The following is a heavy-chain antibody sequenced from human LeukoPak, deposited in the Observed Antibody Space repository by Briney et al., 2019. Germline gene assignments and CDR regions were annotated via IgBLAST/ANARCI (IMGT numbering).Heavy chain of an antibody. CDR3: AKDRYDTAMGVLCY. Sequence: GGSLRLSCAASGFTFSSYGMSWVRQAPGKGLEWVSAISGSGGSTYYADSVKGRFTISRDNSKNTLYLQMNSPRAEDTAVYYCAKDRYDTAMGVLCYWGQGTLVTVSS. J-gene: IGHJ4*02. D-gene: IGHD5-18*01. CDR1: GFTFSSYG. CDR2: ISGSGGST. V-gene: IGHV3-23*01.